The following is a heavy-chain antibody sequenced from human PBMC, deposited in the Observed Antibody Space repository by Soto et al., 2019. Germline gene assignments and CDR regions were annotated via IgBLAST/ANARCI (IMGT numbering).Heavy chain of an antibody. CDR1: GGSFSGYY. CDR3: ARGLLLWFGELRGWFDP. CDR2: INHSGST. D-gene: IGHD3-10*01. V-gene: IGHV4-34*01. J-gene: IGHJ5*02. Sequence: QVQLQQWGAGLLKPSETLSLTCAVYGGSFSGYYWSWIRQPPGKGLEWIGEINHSGSTNYNPSLKSRVTISVDTSKNQFSLKLSSVTAADTAVYYCARGLLLWFGELRGWFDPWGQGTLVTVSS.